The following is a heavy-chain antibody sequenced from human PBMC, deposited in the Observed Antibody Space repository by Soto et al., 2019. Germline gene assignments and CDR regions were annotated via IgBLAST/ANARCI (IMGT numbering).Heavy chain of an antibody. CDR1: GGTFSSYA. CDR2: IIPIFGTA. J-gene: IGHJ3*02. D-gene: IGHD5-12*01. Sequence: QVQLVQSGAEVKKPGSSVKVSCKASGGTFSSYAISWVRQAPGQGLEWMGGIIPIFGTANYAQKFQGRVTITADESTSTAYVELSSLRADDTAVYYCARDSGGYNAFDILGQGTMVTVSS. V-gene: IGHV1-69*12. CDR3: ARDSGGYNAFDI.